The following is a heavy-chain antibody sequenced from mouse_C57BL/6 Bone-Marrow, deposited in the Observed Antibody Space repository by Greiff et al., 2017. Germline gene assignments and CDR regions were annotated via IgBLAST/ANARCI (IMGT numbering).Heavy chain of an antibody. CDR1: GFNIKDDY. CDR2: IDPENGDT. D-gene: IGHD2-14*01. J-gene: IGHJ1*03. V-gene: IGHV14-4*01. CDR3: TTKEYDGGWYFDV. Sequence: EVQLQQSGAELVRPGASVKLSCTASGFNIKDDYMHWVKQRPEQGLEWIGWIDPENGDTEYASKFQGKATITADTSSTTAYLQLSSLTSEDTAVYYCTTKEYDGGWYFDVWGTGTTVTVSS.